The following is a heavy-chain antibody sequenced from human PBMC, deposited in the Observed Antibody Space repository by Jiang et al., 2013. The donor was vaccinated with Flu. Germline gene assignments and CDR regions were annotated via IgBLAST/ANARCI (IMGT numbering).Heavy chain of an antibody. CDR3: AREMLNSLQWLVRRTSAFDI. CDR1: GDSVSSNSAA. J-gene: IGHJ3*02. V-gene: IGHV6-1*01. CDR2: TYYRSKWYN. Sequence: SLTCAISGDSVSSNSAAWNWIRQSPSRGLEWLGRTYYRSKWYNDYAVSVKSRITINPDTSKNQFSLQLNSVTPEDTAVYYCAREMLNSLQWLVRRTSAFDIWGQGTMVTVSS. D-gene: IGHD6-19*01.